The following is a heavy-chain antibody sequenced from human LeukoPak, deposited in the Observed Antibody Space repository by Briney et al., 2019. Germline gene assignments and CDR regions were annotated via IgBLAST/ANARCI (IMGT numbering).Heavy chain of an antibody. Sequence: GGSLRLSCAASGFTFSSYAMSWVRQAPGKGLEWVSAIGGSGGSTYYADSVKGRFTISRDNSKNTLYLQMNSLRAEDTAVYYCAKDRGDGYNSFWGQGTLVTVSS. CDR3: AKDRGDGYNSF. J-gene: IGHJ4*02. CDR1: GFTFSSYA. V-gene: IGHV3-23*01. D-gene: IGHD5-24*01. CDR2: IGGSGGST.